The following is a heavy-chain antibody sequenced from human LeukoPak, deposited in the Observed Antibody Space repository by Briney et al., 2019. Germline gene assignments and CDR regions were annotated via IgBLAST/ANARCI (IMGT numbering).Heavy chain of an antibody. CDR2: INHSGST. Sequence: SETLSLTCVVSGGSFSAHYWSWIRQPPGMGLEWIGEINHSGSTNYNPSLKSRVTMSVDTSKNQFSLKLSSVNAADTAVYYCARYFTFDSRGYYYTFDYWGQGTLVTVSS. V-gene: IGHV4-34*01. D-gene: IGHD3-22*01. CDR3: ARYFTFDSRGYYYTFDY. J-gene: IGHJ4*02. CDR1: GGSFSAHY.